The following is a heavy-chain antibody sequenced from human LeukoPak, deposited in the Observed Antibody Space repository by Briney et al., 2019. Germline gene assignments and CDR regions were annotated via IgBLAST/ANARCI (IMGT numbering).Heavy chain of an antibody. J-gene: IGHJ4*02. D-gene: IGHD5-24*01. V-gene: IGHV4-39*07. CDR3: AEMATTHIDY. CDR1: GGSIRSRSYY. Sequence: SETLSLTCIVSGGSIRSRSYYWGWIRQPPGKGLEWIGSIYYTGSTYYNPSLKSRVTISVDTSKNQFSLKLSSVTAADTAVYYCAEMATTHIDYWGQGTLVTVSS. CDR2: IYYTGST.